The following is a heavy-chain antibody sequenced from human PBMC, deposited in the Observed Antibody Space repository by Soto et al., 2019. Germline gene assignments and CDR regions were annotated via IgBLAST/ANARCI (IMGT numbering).Heavy chain of an antibody. CDR2: IYYSGST. Sequence: RLRLQKGKGLEWIGYIYYSGSTNYNPSLKSRVTISVATSKNQFSLKVSSVTAADTAAYDGARQRYYDENTAGWGKGTTVTVSS. CDR3: ARQRYYDENTAG. D-gene: IGHD3-3*01. V-gene: IGHV4-61*07. J-gene: IGHJ6*03.